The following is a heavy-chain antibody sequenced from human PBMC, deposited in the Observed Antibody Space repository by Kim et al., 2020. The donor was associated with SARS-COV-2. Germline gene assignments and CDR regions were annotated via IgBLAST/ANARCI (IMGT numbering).Heavy chain of an antibody. V-gene: IGHV3-11*01. D-gene: IGHD3-9*01. J-gene: IGHJ6*02. CDR1: GFTFSDYY. CDR3: ASYAYYDILTAYYYGMDV. CDR2: ISSSGSTI. Sequence: GGSLRLSCAASGFTFSDYYMSWIRQAPGKGLEWVSYISSSGSTIYYADSVKGRFTISRENAKNSLYLQMNSLRAEDTAVYYCASYAYYDILTAYYYGMDVWGQGTTVTVSS.